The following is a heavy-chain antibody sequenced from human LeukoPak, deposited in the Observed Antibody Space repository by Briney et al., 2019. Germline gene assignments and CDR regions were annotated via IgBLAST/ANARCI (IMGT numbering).Heavy chain of an antibody. Sequence: SVKVSCKASGGTFISYATSWVRQAPGQGLEWMGGIIPIFGTANYAQKFQGRVTITADESTSTAYMELSSLRSEDTAVYYCARPLRFLEWLASPYYYGMDVWGQGTTVTVSS. D-gene: IGHD3-3*01. V-gene: IGHV1-69*13. CDR2: IIPIFGTA. J-gene: IGHJ6*02. CDR3: ARPLRFLEWLASPYYYGMDV. CDR1: GGTFISYA.